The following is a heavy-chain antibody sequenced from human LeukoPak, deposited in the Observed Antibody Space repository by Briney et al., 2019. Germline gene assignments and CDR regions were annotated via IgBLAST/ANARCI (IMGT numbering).Heavy chain of an antibody. D-gene: IGHD3-10*01. CDR3: AIGTTMVRGVI. Sequence: ASVKVSFKASGGTFSSYAISWVRQAPGQGLEWMGRIIPIFGTANYAQKFQGRVTITTDESTSTAYMELSSLRSEDTAVYYCAIGTTMVRGVIWGQGTLVTVSS. J-gene: IGHJ4*02. CDR1: GGTFSSYA. CDR2: IIPIFGTA. V-gene: IGHV1-69*05.